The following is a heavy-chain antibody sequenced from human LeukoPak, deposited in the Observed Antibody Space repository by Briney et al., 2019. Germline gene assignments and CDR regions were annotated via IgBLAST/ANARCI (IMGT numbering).Heavy chain of an antibody. CDR1: GGPISSYS. V-gene: IGHV4-4*07. Sequence: SGTLSLTCTVSGGPISSYSWNWIRQPAGKGLEWIGRIYTSGSTNLNPSLKSRLTMSMDTSKNQFSLRLSSVTAADTAVYYCARASDDFGDHGFDYWGQGTLVTVSS. CDR3: ARASDDFGDHGFDY. J-gene: IGHJ4*02. CDR2: IYTSGST. D-gene: IGHD4-17*01.